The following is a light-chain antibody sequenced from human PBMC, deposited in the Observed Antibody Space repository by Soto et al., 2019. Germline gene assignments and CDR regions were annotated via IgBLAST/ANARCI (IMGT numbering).Light chain of an antibody. J-gene: IGKJ5*01. Sequence: EIVLTQSPGTLSLAPGDRATLSCRASHTVSGRYLAWYEQKPGQAPRLLICAASRRATGVPDRFSGSGSGTAFTLTISRLEPVDFSMYYCQQRNIWPPVTFGQGTRLEIK. CDR3: QQRNIWPPVT. CDR1: HTVSGRY. CDR2: AAS. V-gene: IGKV3D-20*02.